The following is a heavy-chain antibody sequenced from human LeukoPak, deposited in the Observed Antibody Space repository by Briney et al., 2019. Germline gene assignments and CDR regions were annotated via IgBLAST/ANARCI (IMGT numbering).Heavy chain of an antibody. Sequence: ASETLSLTCAVSGGSISSSNWWSWVRQPPGKGLEWIGEIYHSGSTNYNPSLKSRVTISVDKSKNQFSLNLNSVTAADTAVYYCARAGQGYCTSASCYLSLDYWGQGTLVTVSS. D-gene: IGHD2-2*01. CDR2: IYHSGST. CDR1: GGSISSSNW. V-gene: IGHV4-4*02. CDR3: ARAGQGYCTSASCYLSLDY. J-gene: IGHJ4*02.